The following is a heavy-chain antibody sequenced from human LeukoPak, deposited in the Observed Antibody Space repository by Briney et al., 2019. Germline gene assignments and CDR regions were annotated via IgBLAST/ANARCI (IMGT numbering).Heavy chain of an antibody. J-gene: IGHJ4*02. D-gene: IGHD2-15*01. CDR1: GYTFTSYD. V-gene: IGHV1-8*01. CDR2: MNPNSGNT. CDR3: ARAVVAAKNEKFDY. Sequence: GASVKVSCKASGYTFTSYDINWVRQATGQGLEWMGWMNPNSGNTGYAQKFQGRVTMTRNTSISTAYMELSSLRSEDTAVYYCARAVVAAKNEKFDYWGQGTLVTVSS.